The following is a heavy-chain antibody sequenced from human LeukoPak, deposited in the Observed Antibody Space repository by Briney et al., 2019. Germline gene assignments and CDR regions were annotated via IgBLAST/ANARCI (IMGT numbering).Heavy chain of an antibody. CDR3: AKDRGSSSLYFDY. CDR2: ISGSSGST. J-gene: IGHJ4*02. V-gene: IGHV3-23*01. Sequence: PGGSLRLSCAASGFTFSSYAMSWVRQAPGKGLEWVSAISGSSGSTYYVDSVKGRFTISRDNSKNTLYLQMNSLRAEDTAVYSCAKDRGSSSLYFDYWGQGTLVTVSS. D-gene: IGHD6-13*01. CDR1: GFTFSSYA.